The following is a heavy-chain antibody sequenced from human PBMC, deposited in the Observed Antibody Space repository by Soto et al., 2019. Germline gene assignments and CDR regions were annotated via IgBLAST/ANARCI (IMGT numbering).Heavy chain of an antibody. CDR3: VRESVASGPNYFDT. Sequence: PSETLSLTCTVSGASITGSSYWSWIRQPAGKGLEWIAYIYHSGSTYYNPSLKSRVTISVDRSENQFSLKLTSVTAADTAVYYCVRESVASGPNYFDTWGPGTLVTVSS. D-gene: IGHD6-6*01. CDR2: IYHSGST. V-gene: IGHV4-30-2*01. CDR1: GASITGSSY. J-gene: IGHJ5*02.